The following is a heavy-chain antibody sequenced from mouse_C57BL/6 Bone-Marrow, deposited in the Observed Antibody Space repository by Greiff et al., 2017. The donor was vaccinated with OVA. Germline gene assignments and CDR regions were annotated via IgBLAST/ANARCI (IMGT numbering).Heavy chain of an antibody. CDR3: ARGYYGKDWYFDV. CDR2: INPSSGYT. CDR1: GYTFTSYT. J-gene: IGHJ1*03. D-gene: IGHD1-1*01. Sequence: QVQLQQSGAELARPGASVKMSCKASGYTFTSYTMHWVKQRPGQGLEWIGYINPSSGYTKYNQKFKDKATLTADKSTSTAYMQLSSLTSEDSAVYYCARGYYGKDWYFDVWGTGTTVTVSS. V-gene: IGHV1-4*01.